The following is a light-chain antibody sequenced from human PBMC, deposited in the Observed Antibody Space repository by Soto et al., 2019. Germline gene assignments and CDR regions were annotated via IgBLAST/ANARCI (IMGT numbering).Light chain of an antibody. CDR1: QSVSSY. J-gene: IGKJ5*01. CDR3: QQRSNWIT. CDR2: DAS. Sequence: EIVSTQSPATLSLSPGERATLSCRASQSVSSYLAWYQQKPGQAPRLLIYDASNRATGIPARFSGSGSGTDFTLTISSLQPDDFAVYYCQQRSNWITFGQGTRLEIK. V-gene: IGKV3-11*01.